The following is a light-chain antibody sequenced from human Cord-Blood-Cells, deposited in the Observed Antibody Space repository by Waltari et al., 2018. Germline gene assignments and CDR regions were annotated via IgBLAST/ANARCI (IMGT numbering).Light chain of an antibody. Sequence: QTVVTQEPSFSVSPGGTVTLTCGLSSGSVSTSYYPSWYQQTPGQAPRTLIYSTNTRSSGVPDRFSGSILGNKAALTITGAQADDESDYYCVLYMGSYVFGTGTKVTVL. CDR1: SGSVSTSYY. CDR2: STN. CDR3: VLYMGSYV. J-gene: IGLJ1*01. V-gene: IGLV8-61*01.